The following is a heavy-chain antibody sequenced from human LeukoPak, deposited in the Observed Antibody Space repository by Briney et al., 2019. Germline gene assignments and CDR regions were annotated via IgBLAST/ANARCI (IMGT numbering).Heavy chain of an antibody. Sequence: GGSLRLSCAVSGFTFSSYGMHWVRQAPGKGLEWVAFIRYDGSNKYYADSVKGRFTISRDNSKNTLYLQMNSLRAEDTAVYYCAKAPVVPAAIHFDYWGQGTLVTVSS. CDR1: GFTFSSYG. CDR3: AKAPVVPAAIHFDY. CDR2: IRYDGSNK. V-gene: IGHV3-30*02. J-gene: IGHJ4*02. D-gene: IGHD2-2*01.